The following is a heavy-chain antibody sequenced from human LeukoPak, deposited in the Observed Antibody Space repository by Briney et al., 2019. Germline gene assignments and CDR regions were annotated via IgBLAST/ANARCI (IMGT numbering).Heavy chain of an antibody. CDR3: ASHPEKYSGSYYLHFDY. V-gene: IGHV4-4*07. CDR2: IYTSGST. J-gene: IGHJ4*02. Sequence: RASETLSLTCTVSGGSISSYYWSWIRQPAGKGLEWIGRIYTSGSTNYNPSLKSRVTMSVDTSKNQFSLKLSSVTAADTAVYYCASHPEKYSGSYYLHFDYRGQGTLVTVSS. D-gene: IGHD1-26*01. CDR1: GGSISSYY.